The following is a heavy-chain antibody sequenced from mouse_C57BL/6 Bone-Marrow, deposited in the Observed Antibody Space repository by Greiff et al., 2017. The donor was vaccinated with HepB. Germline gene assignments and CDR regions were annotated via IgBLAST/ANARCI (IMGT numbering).Heavy chain of an antibody. D-gene: IGHD2-1*01. Sequence: EVKLMESGGDLVKPGGSLKLSCAASGFTFSSYGMSWVRQTPDKRLEWVATISSGGSYTYYPDSVKGRFTISRDNAKNTLYLQMSSLKSEDTAMYYCARGDGNPDYWGQGTTLTVSS. CDR3: ARGDGNPDY. CDR1: GFTFSSYG. J-gene: IGHJ2*01. V-gene: IGHV5-6*01. CDR2: ISSGGSYT.